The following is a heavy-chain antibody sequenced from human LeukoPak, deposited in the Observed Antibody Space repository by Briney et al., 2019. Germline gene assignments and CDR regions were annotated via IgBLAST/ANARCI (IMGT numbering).Heavy chain of an antibody. CDR1: GFTFSSYA. CDR3: TTPYYYDSSGYYY. D-gene: IGHD3-22*01. J-gene: IGHJ4*02. V-gene: IGHV3-15*01. Sequence: GGSLRLSCAASGFTFSSYAMSWVRQAPGKGLEWVGRIKSKTDGGTTDYAAPVKGRFTISRDDSKNTLYLQMNSLKTEDTAVYYCTTPYYYDSSGYYYWGQGTLVTVSS. CDR2: IKSKTDGGTT.